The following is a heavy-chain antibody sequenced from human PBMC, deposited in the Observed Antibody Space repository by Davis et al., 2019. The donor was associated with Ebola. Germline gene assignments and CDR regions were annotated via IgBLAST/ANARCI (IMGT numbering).Heavy chain of an antibody. CDR2: INHSGST. V-gene: IGHV4-34*01. Sequence: PSETLSLTCAVYGGSFSGYYWSWIRQPPGKGLEWIGEINHSGSTNYNPSLKSRVTISVDTSKNQFSLKLSSVTAADTAVYYCARGYGDCAPIDYWGQGTLVTVSS. J-gene: IGHJ4*02. CDR3: ARGYGDCAPIDY. D-gene: IGHD4-17*01. CDR1: GGSFSGYY.